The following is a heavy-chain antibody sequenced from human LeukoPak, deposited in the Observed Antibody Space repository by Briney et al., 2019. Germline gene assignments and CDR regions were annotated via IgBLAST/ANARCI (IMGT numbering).Heavy chain of an antibody. D-gene: IGHD6-19*01. V-gene: IGHV4-34*01. J-gene: IGHJ6*03. Sequence: PSETLSLTCAVYGGSFSGYYWSWIRQPPGKGLEWIGEINHSGSTNYNPSLKSRVAISVDTSKNQFSLKLSSVTAADTAVYYCATLAKAVAGKGVVRSSYYYMDVWGKGTTDTISS. CDR1: GGSFSGYY. CDR2: INHSGST. CDR3: ATLAKAVAGKGVVRSSYYYMDV.